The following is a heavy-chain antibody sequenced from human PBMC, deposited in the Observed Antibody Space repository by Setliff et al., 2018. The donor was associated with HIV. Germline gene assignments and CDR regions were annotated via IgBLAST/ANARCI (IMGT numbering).Heavy chain of an antibody. CDR2: IKSKSDDGTT. CDR3: TTEVFRQWLVGDY. J-gene: IGHJ4*02. CDR1: GFTFSNYA. Sequence: GSLRLSCAASGFTFSNYAMSWVRQAPGKGPEWVGRIKSKSDDGTTDYAAPVKGRFTISRDDSKNTLYLQMKSLETEDTAVYYCTTEVFRQWLVGDYWGQGTLVTVSS. D-gene: IGHD6-19*01. V-gene: IGHV3-15*01.